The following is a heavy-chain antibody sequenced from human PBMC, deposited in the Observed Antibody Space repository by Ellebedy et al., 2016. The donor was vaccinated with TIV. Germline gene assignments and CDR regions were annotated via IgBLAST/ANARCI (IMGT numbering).Heavy chain of an antibody. CDR3: ARETAMGWYFDL. CDR1: GVSINSRAHY. V-gene: IGHV4-31*01. J-gene: IGHJ2*01. D-gene: IGHD5-18*01. Sequence: MPSETLSLTCSVSGVSINSRAHYWSWIRQHPGKGLEWTGYIHYSGATSYNPSIKSPVSISLDTSKNQFSLKMTSVTAADTAVYYCARETAMGWYFDLWGRGALVRVSS. CDR2: IHYSGAT.